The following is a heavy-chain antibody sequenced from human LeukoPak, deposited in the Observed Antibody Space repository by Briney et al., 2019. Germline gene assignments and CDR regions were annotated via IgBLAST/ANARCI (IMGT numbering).Heavy chain of an antibody. CDR3: ATGLIVVVPAAIHMDV. CDR1: GGSISSSIYY. D-gene: IGHD2-2*01. J-gene: IGHJ6*03. CDR2: IYYSGST. V-gene: IGHV4-39*07. Sequence: PSETLSLTCTVSGGSISSSIYYWGWIRQPPGKGLEWIGSIYYSGSTYYNPSLKSRVTISVDTSKNQFSLKLSSVTAADTAVYYCATGLIVVVPAAIHMDVWGKGTTVTVSS.